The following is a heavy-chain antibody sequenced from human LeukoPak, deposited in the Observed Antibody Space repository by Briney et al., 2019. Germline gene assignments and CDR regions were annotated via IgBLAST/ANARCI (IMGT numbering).Heavy chain of an antibody. V-gene: IGHV3-48*01. CDR2: ISDSGRVT. CDR1: GFSLTIYS. J-gene: IGHJ6*02. Sequence: GGSLRLSCAASGFSLTIYSMNWVRQAPGKGLEWVSFISDSGRVTYYADSVKGRFTISRDTATNSLYLQMNSLRAEDTAVYYCGRDRRHIYYGVDVWGQGTTVTVSS. CDR3: GRDRRHIYYGVDV.